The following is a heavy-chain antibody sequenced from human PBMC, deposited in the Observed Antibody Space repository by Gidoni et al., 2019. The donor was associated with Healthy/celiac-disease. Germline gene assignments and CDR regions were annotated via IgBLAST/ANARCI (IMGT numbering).Heavy chain of an antibody. CDR2: IIPIFGTA. CDR1: GCTFSSYA. Sequence: QVQLVQSGAEVKKPGSSVKVSCKASGCTFSSYAISWVRQAPGQGLEWMGGIIPIFGTANYAQKFQGRVTITADKSTSTAYMELSSLRSEDTAVYYCARAAHDSSGYYDGWFDPWGQGTLVTVSS. CDR3: ARAAHDSSGYYDGWFDP. J-gene: IGHJ5*02. D-gene: IGHD3-22*01. V-gene: IGHV1-69*06.